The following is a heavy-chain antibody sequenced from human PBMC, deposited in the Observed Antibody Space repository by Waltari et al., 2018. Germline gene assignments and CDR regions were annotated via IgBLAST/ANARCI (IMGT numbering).Heavy chain of an antibody. Sequence: QITLKESGPTLVKPTQTLTLPCTFSGFSLSTSGVGVGWIRQPPGKALEWLALIYWNDDKRYSPSLKSRLTITKDTSKNQVVLTMTNMDPVDTATYYCAHRDWTTRDFDYWGQGTLVTVSS. CDR2: IYWNDDK. D-gene: IGHD4-17*01. CDR1: GFSLSTSGVG. J-gene: IGHJ4*02. V-gene: IGHV2-5*01. CDR3: AHRDWTTRDFDY.